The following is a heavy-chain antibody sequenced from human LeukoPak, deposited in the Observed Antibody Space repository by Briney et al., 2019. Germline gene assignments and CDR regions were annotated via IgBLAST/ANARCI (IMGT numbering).Heavy chain of an antibody. J-gene: IGHJ5*02. CDR2: IYYSGST. CDR1: GGSISSSSYY. V-gene: IGHV4-39*01. Sequence: SETLSLTCTVSGGSISSSSYYWGWIRQPPGKGLEWIGSIYYSGSTYYNPSLKSRVTISVDTSKNQFSLKLSSVTVADAAVYYCARHSIIITMVRGDRYNWFDPWGQGTLVTVSS. CDR3: ARHSIIITMVRGDRYNWFDP. D-gene: IGHD3-10*01.